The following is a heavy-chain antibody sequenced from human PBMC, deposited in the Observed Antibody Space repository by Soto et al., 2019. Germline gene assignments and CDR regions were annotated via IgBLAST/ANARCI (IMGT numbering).Heavy chain of an antibody. Sequence: QLQESGPGLVEPSGTLSLTCAVSRGSMSSSDWWCWVRQAPGKGLEWIGETYHSGNTNYNPSLKSRVTLSVDNSKNQFSLTLTSVTAADTGVYYCATWGSTAFDIWGQWTRVTVSS. D-gene: IGHD3-16*01. V-gene: IGHV4-4*02. CDR3: ATWGSTAFDI. J-gene: IGHJ3*02. CDR1: RGSMSSSDW. CDR2: TYHSGNT.